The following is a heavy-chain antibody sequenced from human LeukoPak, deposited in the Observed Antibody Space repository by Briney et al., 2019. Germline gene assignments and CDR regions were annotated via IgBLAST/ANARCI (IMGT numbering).Heavy chain of an antibody. Sequence: ASVKVSCKASGYIFTDYYMHWVLQAPGQGLEWMGWINPNSGGTNYAQKFQGRVTMTRDTSISTAYMELSRLRSDDTAVYSCARAARDYYTSGSPFDYWGQGTLVTVSS. D-gene: IGHD3-10*01. CDR1: GYIFTDYY. CDR2: INPNSGGT. J-gene: IGHJ4*02. CDR3: ARAARDYYTSGSPFDY. V-gene: IGHV1-2*02.